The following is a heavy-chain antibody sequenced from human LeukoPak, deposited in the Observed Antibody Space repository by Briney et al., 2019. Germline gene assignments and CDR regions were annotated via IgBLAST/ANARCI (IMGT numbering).Heavy chain of an antibody. CDR3: AKVGYSYGDAFDI. CDR1: GFTFRNYD. V-gene: IGHV3-23*01. D-gene: IGHD5-18*01. Sequence: GGSLRLSCAASGFTFRNYDMSWVRQAPGKGLEWVSAISGSGARTYYADSVKGRFTISRDNSNNTLYLQMNSLRAEDTAIYYCAKVGYSYGDAFDIWGQGTMVTVSS. CDR2: ISGSGART. J-gene: IGHJ3*02.